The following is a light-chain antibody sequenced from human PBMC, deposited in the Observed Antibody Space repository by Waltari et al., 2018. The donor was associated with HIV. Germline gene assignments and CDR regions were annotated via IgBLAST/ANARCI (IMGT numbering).Light chain of an antibody. CDR2: GHT. Sequence: QPVLTQPPSVSGAPGQRVTISCTGTISNIGAGYDVHWYQQLPGTAPKLLIYGHTNRPSGVPDRFSGSKSGTSASLAITGLQAEDEADYYCQSYDGSLGGYVFGTGTAVTVL. CDR3: QSYDGSLGGYV. CDR1: ISNIGAGYD. V-gene: IGLV1-40*01. J-gene: IGLJ1*01.